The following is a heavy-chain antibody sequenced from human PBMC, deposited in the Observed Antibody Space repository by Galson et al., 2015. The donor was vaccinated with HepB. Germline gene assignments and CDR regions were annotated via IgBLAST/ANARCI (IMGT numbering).Heavy chain of an antibody. D-gene: IGHD3-10*01. CDR2: ISYDGSNK. Sequence: SLRLSCAASGGTFSSYTMHWARQAQGKGLEGVAVISYDGSNKYYADAVKGRFTISRDNSKNTLYLQMNSLRAEDTAVYYCAKASDYGSGGSLDYWGQGTVVTVSS. CDR3: AKASDYGSGGSLDY. CDR1: GGTFSSYT. V-gene: IGHV3-30*18. J-gene: IGHJ4*02.